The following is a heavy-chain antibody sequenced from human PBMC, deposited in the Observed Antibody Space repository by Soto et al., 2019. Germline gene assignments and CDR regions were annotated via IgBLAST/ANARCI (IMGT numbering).Heavy chain of an antibody. CDR2: IYSGGST. J-gene: IGHJ3*01. CDR3: ATRPLLPGAP. V-gene: IGHV3-53*01. D-gene: IGHD3-22*01. Sequence: EVQLVESGGGLIQPGGSLRLSCAASGFTFSSNDMNWVRQAPGKGLEWVSLIYSGGSTYYADSVKGRFTSSRDNSKNTWYLEMSSLRAEDAAVYYGATRPLLPGAPWGEGTMVTVSS. CDR1: GFTFSSND.